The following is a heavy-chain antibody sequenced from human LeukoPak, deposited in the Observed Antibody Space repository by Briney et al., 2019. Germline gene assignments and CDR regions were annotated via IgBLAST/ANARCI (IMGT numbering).Heavy chain of an antibody. CDR2: VYYTGNT. CDR1: GDSISNHIYY. J-gene: IGHJ3*02. V-gene: IGHV4-39*02. D-gene: IGHD1-1*01. Sequence: PSETLSLTCAVSGDSISNHIYYWNWIRQTPGKGLEWIGAVYYTGNTYYNPSLKSRVTLSVDTSDNRFSLHLTSVSAADSTIYYCARLRALSGHRGAFDIWGPGTMVTVSS. CDR3: ARLRALSGHRGAFDI.